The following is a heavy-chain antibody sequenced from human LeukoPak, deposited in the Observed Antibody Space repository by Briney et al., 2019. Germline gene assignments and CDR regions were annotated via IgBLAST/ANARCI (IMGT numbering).Heavy chain of an antibody. D-gene: IGHD3-3*01. J-gene: IGHJ5*02. CDR2: LIPIFGTA. V-gene: IGHV1-69*13. Sequence: ASVKVSCKASGGTFSSYAISWVRQAPGQGLEWMGGLIPIFGTAKYAQNFQGRVTITVDESTSTAYMELSSLRSEDTAVYYCARGKGVLRFLEWFPNWSAPWGQGTLVTASS. CDR1: GGTFSSYA. CDR3: ARGKGVLRFLEWFPNWSAP.